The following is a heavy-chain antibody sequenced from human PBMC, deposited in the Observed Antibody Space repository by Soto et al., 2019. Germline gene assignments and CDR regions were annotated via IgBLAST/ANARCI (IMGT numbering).Heavy chain of an antibody. D-gene: IGHD5-12*01. V-gene: IGHV4-30-2*01. Sequence: SETLSLTCAVSGGSISSGGYSWSWIRQPPGKGLEWIGYIYHSGSTYYNPSLKIRVTISVDRSKNQFSLKLSSVTAADTAVYYCARGIVATWYFDYWGQGTLVTVSS. CDR1: GGSISSGGYS. CDR3: ARGIVATWYFDY. J-gene: IGHJ4*02. CDR2: IYHSGST.